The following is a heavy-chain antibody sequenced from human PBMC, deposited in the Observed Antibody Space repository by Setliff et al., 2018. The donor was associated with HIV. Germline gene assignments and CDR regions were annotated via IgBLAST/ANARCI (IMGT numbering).Heavy chain of an antibody. Sequence: PSETLSLTCTVSGGSINSGGFYWNWIRQHPENGLEWMGSMYYSGSTYYNPSFKSRLTISVDASKNQFSLKLNSVTAADTAVYYCARTYSSSWYSSHLWVDYWGQGTLVTVSS. CDR1: GGSINSGGFY. CDR3: ARTYSSSWYSSHLWVDY. J-gene: IGHJ4*02. V-gene: IGHV4-31*03. D-gene: IGHD6-13*01. CDR2: MYYSGST.